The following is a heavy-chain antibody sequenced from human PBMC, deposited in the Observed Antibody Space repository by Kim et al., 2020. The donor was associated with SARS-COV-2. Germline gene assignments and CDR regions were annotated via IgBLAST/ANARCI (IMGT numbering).Heavy chain of an antibody. J-gene: IGHJ6*02. CDR2: IYYSGST. D-gene: IGHD3-22*01. Sequence: SETLSLTCTVSGGSISSYYWSWIRQPPGKGLEWIGYIYYSGSTNYNPSPKSRVTISVATSKNQFSLKLSSVTAADTAVYYCARHPIYYYDSSGYYYYYYGMDVWGQGTTVTVSS. CDR1: GGSISSYY. V-gene: IGHV4-59*08. CDR3: ARHPIYYYDSSGYYYYYYGMDV.